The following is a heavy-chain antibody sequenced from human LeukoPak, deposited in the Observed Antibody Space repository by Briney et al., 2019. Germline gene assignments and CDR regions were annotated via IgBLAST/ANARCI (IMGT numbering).Heavy chain of an antibody. CDR3: TRGAAGILLGT. Sequence: AASVKVSCKASGYTFTNYDINWVRRATGQGLEWMGWMNPNSGNTGYAQKFQGRATMTRDTSISTAYMEVSSLSSEDTAVYYCTRGAAGILLGTWGQGTLVTVSS. CDR1: GYTFTNYD. CDR2: MNPNSGNT. J-gene: IGHJ5*02. D-gene: IGHD6-13*01. V-gene: IGHV1-8*01.